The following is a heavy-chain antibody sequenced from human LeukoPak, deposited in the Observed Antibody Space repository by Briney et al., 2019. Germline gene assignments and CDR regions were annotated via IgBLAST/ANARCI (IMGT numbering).Heavy chain of an antibody. V-gene: IGHV4-59*08. Sequence: SETLSLTCTVSDGSISSNFWSWIRQPPGKGLEWIGYIYYSGSTNYNPSLKSRVTISVDTSENQFFLKLSSVTAADTAVYYCARHKPGTYYYGMDVWGQGTTVTVSS. CDR2: IYYSGST. D-gene: IGHD3-16*01. J-gene: IGHJ6*02. CDR1: DGSISSNF. CDR3: ARHKPGTYYYGMDV.